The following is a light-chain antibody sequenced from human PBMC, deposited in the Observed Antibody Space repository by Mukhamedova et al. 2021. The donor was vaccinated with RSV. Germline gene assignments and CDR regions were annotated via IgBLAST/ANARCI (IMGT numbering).Light chain of an antibody. J-gene: IGLJ1*01. V-gene: IGLV2-11*03. CDR3: CSYAGSFTYV. CDR1: SSDVGGYNY. CDR2: DVD. Sequence: GTSSDVGGYNYVSWYQQHPGKAPKLMVYDVDKRPLGVPDRFSGSKSGNTASLSISGLQAEDEADYYCCSYAGSFTYVFATGTKVT.